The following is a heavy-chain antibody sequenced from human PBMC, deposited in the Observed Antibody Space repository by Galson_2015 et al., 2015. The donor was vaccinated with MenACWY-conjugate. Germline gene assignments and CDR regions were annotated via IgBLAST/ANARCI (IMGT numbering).Heavy chain of an antibody. CDR3: ARDRSNDDYWSGFPGYYFDH. V-gene: IGHV4-34*01. CDR1: DGSLTGAS. D-gene: IGHD3-3*01. J-gene: IGHJ4*02. Sequence: SETLSLTCGVHDGSLTGASWSWIRQPPGKGLEWIGEINHVGKAYYNPSLKRRVSISIDTSKSQFSLRIISMTAADTAVYYCARDRSNDDYWSGFPGYYFDHWGQGNLATVSS. CDR2: INHVGKA.